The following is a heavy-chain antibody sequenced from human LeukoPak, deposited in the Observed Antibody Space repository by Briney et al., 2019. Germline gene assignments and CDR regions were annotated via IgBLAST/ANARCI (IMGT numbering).Heavy chain of an antibody. Sequence: ASVKVSCKASGYTFTGYYMHWVRQAPGQGLEWMGRINPNSGGTNYQQKFQGRGTMISGNSISTAYMELSRLRSDDTAVYYCARYYGSGSYLYYFDYWGQGTLVTVSS. V-gene: IGHV1-2*06. CDR1: GYTFTGYY. D-gene: IGHD3-10*01. CDR2: INPNSGGT. J-gene: IGHJ4*02. CDR3: ARYYGSGSYLYYFDY.